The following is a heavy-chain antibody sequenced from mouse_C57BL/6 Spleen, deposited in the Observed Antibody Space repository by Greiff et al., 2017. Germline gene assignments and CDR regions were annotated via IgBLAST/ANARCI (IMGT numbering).Heavy chain of an antibody. J-gene: IGHJ1*03. Sequence: VQVVESGPGLVAPSQSLSITCPVSGFSLTRYGVSWVRPPPGKGLEWLGVIWGYGSTNYPSALISRLSISKDNSKSQVFLKLNSLQTDDTATYYCAKEGVSYYGSRGYFDVWGTGTTVTVSS. CDR2: IWGYGST. V-gene: IGHV2-3*01. CDR1: GFSLTRYG. CDR3: AKEGVSYYGSRGYFDV. D-gene: IGHD1-1*01.